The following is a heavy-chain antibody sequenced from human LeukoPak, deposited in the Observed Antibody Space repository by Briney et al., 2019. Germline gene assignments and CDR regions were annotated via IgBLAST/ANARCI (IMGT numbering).Heavy chain of an antibody. CDR3: ARAGDIVATRFSLTYYYHGTDV. CDR2: IITYNGHT. V-gene: IGHV1-18*01. CDR1: DYTFTSYG. D-gene: IGHD5-12*01. J-gene: IGHJ6*02. Sequence: ASVKISCKTSDYTFTSYGITWGRQAPGQGLGWMGWIITYNGHTDYAQTLKGRVTMTRDTSTSTAYMELRSLRSDDTAVYYCARAGDIVATRFSLTYYYHGTDVWGQGTTVTVSS.